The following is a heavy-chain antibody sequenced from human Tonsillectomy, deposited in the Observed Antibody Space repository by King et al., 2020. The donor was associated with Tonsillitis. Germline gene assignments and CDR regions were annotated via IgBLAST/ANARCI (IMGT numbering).Heavy chain of an antibody. CDR2: ISNTGSP. CDR3: ARTGYYDTSGYYSA. Sequence: LQLQESGPGLVKPSETLSLTCTVSGASISSHYWSWIRQPPGKGLEWIGFISNTGSPYYNPSLQSRFSMSVDTSKNQFILKMTSVTAADTAVYYCARTGYYDTSGYYSAWGQGALVTVSS. V-gene: IGHV4-59*11. D-gene: IGHD3-22*01. J-gene: IGHJ5*02. CDR1: GASISSHY.